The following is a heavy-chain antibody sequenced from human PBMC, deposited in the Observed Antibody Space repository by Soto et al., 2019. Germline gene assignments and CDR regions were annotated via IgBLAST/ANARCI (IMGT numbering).Heavy chain of an antibody. V-gene: IGHV3-7*03. CDR2: IKQDGSEK. D-gene: IGHD5-12*01. CDR1: GFTFSSYW. Sequence: PGWSLRLSCAASGFTFSSYWMSWVRQAPGKGLEWVANIKQDGSEKYYVDSVKGRFTISRDNAKNSLYLQMNSLRAEDTAVYYCETSTRGYSGYAFDVWVQGTLVTVSA. CDR3: ETSTRGYSGYAFDV. J-gene: IGHJ4*02.